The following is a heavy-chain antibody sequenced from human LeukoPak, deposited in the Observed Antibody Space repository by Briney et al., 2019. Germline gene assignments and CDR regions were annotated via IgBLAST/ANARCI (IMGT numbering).Heavy chain of an antibody. Sequence: GGSLRLSCAASGFTFSNYALSWVRQAPGKGLEWVSGIIDSGDITYYANSVKGRFTISRDNSKNTLYLQMNSLRAEDTAVYYCAKLGGQEVYNYYVGVWGKGTTVAVSS. J-gene: IGHJ6*03. V-gene: IGHV3-23*01. CDR3: AKLGGQEVYNYYVGV. D-gene: IGHD3-16*01. CDR2: IIDSGDIT. CDR1: GFTFSNYA.